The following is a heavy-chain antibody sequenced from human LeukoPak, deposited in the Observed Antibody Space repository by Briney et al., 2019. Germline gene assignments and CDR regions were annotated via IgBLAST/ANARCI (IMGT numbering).Heavy chain of an antibody. V-gene: IGHV1-2*02. CDR1: GYTFTDYY. CDR3: ARAKVLRYFDWLLGY. CDR2: INPNSGGT. D-gene: IGHD3-9*01. J-gene: IGHJ4*02. Sequence: GASVKVSCKTSGYTFTDYYMHWVRQAPGQGLEWMGWINPNSGGTNYAQKFQGRVTMTRDTSISTAYMELSRLRSDDTAVYYCARAKVLRYFDWLLGYWGQGTLVTVSS.